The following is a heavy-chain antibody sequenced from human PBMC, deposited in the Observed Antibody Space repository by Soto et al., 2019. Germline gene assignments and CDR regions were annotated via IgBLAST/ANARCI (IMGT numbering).Heavy chain of an antibody. V-gene: IGHV1-18*01. CDR1: GYTFSSYG. CDR2: ISAYNGDT. J-gene: IGHJ6*02. CDR3: CRRKGAMDV. Sequence: QVQLVQSGAEVKKPGASVKVSFKTSGYTFSSYGISWVRQAPGQRLEWMGWISAYNGDTNYTQKFQGRVTMTTDTSTSTAYMDLKSLRSDDTAIYYCCRRKGAMDVWGQGTTVTVSS.